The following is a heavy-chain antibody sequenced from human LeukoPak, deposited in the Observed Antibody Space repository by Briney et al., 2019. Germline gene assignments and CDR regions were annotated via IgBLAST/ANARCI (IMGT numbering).Heavy chain of an antibody. CDR1: GGSFSGYY. J-gene: IGHJ3*02. V-gene: IGHV4-34*01. Sequence: SSETLSLTCAVYGGSFSGYYWSWIRQPPGKGLEWIGEINHSGSTNYNPSLKSRVTISVDTSKNQFSLKLRSVTAADTAVYYCARPLYSSGWDAFDIWGQGTIVTVSS. CDR2: INHSGST. CDR3: ARPLYSSGWDAFDI. D-gene: IGHD6-19*01.